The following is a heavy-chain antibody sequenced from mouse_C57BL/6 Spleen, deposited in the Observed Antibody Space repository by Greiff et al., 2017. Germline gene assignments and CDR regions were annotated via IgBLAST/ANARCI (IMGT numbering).Heavy chain of an antibody. D-gene: IGHD1-1*01. CDR3: ARTTVNWYFDV. J-gene: IGHJ1*03. CDR2: IYPGDGDT. V-gene: IGHV1-80*01. Sequence: VQLQQSGAELVKPGASVKISCKASGSAFSSYWMNWVKQRPGKGLEWIGKIYPGDGDTNYNGKFTGKATLTSDKSSSTAYVQLSSLTSADSAVYFCARTTVNWYFDVGGTGTTVTVSS. CDR1: GSAFSSYW.